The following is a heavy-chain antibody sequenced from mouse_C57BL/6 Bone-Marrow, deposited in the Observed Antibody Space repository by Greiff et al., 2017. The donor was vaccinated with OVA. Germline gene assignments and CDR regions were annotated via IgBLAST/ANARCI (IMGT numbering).Heavy chain of an antibody. D-gene: IGHD1-1*01. CDR3: ARENPYYYGSSYWYFDV. Sequence: EVKLEESEGGLVQPGSSMKLSCTASGFTFSDYYMAWVRQVPEKGLEWVANINYDGSSTYYLDSLKSRFIIARDNAKNILYLQMSSLKSEDTATYYCARENPYYYGSSYWYFDVWGTGTTVTVSS. V-gene: IGHV5-16*01. CDR1: GFTFSDYY. J-gene: IGHJ1*03. CDR2: INYDGSST.